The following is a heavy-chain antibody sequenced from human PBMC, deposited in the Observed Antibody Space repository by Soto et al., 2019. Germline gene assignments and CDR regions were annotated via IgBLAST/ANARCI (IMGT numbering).Heavy chain of an antibody. CDR1: GFTFTHYT. D-gene: IGHD3-10*01. CDR2: ISYDEIDK. J-gene: IGHJ4*02. CDR3: EGRSGSSDY. V-gene: IGHV3-30*04. Sequence: QVQLVESGGGVVQPGRSLRLSCAASGFTFTHYTMHWVRQAPGKGLEWVALISYDEIDKYYADAVKGRFTISRDNSKNTLYLQMDSLRAEDTAVYYCEGRSGSSDYWGRGTLVTVSS.